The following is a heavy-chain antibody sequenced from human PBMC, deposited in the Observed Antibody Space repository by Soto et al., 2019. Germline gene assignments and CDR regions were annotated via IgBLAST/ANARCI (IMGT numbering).Heavy chain of an antibody. CDR1: GGSISSYY. J-gene: IGHJ3*02. Sequence: SETLSLTCTVSGGSISSYYWSWIRQPPGKGLEWIGYIYYSGSTNYNPSLKSRVTISVDTSKNQFSLKLSSVTAADTAVYYCARDRGCSGGSCYSENAFDIWGQGTMVTV. CDR2: IYYSGST. V-gene: IGHV4-59*01. CDR3: ARDRGCSGGSCYSENAFDI. D-gene: IGHD2-15*01.